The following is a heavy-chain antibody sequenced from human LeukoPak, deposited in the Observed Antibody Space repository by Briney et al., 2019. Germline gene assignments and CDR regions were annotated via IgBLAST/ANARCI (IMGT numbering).Heavy chain of an antibody. CDR3: ARDRLYDFWSGYYSGLGGMDV. CDR1: GFTFSSYS. J-gene: IGHJ6*02. V-gene: IGHV3-21*01. CDR2: ISSSSSYI. Sequence: GGSLRLSRAASGFTFSSYSMNWVRQAPGKGLEWVSSISSSSSYIYYADSVKGRFTISRDNAKNSLYLQMNSLRAEDTAVYYCARDRLYDFWSGYYSGLGGMDVWGQGTTVTVSS. D-gene: IGHD3-3*01.